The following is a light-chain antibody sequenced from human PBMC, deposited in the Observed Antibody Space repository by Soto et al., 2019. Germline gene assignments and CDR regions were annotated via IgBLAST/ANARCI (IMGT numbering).Light chain of an antibody. CDR2: GAS. CDR1: QSINSRY. Sequence: EIVLTQSPGTLSLSPGERATLSCRASQSINSRYLAWYQQKPGQAPMLLIYGASSRATGIPDRFSGSGSGTDFTLTISRLEPEDFAVYYCQQFGSSPGFTSGPGTKVDIK. J-gene: IGKJ3*01. CDR3: QQFGSSPGFT. V-gene: IGKV3-20*01.